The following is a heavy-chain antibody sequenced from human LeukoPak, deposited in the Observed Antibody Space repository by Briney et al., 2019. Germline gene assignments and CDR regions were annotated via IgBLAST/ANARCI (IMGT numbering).Heavy chain of an antibody. J-gene: IGHJ5*02. V-gene: IGHV3-53*01. CDR1: GFTVSRNY. D-gene: IGHD3-16*01. CDR2: IYTGGNT. Sequence: GGSLRLSCAASGFTVSRNYMSWVRQAPGKGLEWVSIIYTGGNTYYADSVKGRFTISRDNAKNILYLQMNSLRAEDAALYYCARVASFGSVGFDPWGQGTLVTVSS. CDR3: ARVASFGSVGFDP.